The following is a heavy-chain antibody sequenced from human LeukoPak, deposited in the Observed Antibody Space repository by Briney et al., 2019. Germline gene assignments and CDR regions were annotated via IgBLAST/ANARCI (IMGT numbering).Heavy chain of an antibody. V-gene: IGHV4-30-2*01. CDR3: ARVRYCGMDV. Sequence: NPSETLSLTCAVSGGSISSGGYSWSWIRQPPGKGLEWIGYIYHSGSTYYNPSLKSRVTISVDTSKNQFSLKLSSVTAADTAVYYCARVRYCGMDVWGQGTTVTVSS. CDR2: IYHSGST. CDR1: GGSISSGGYS. J-gene: IGHJ6*02.